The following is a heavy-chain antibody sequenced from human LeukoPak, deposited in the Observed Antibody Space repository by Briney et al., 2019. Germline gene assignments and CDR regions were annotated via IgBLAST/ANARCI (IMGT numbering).Heavy chain of an antibody. J-gene: IGHJ3*02. CDR2: IYTSGST. Sequence: SETLSLTCTVSGGSISSGSYYWSWIRQPAGKGLEWIGRIYTSGSTNYNPSLKSRVTISVDTSKNQFSLKLSSVTAADTAVYYCARDGISYDFWSGYSDAFDIWGQGTMVTVSS. CDR3: ARDGISYDFWSGYSDAFDI. D-gene: IGHD3-3*01. V-gene: IGHV4-61*02. CDR1: GGSISSGSYY.